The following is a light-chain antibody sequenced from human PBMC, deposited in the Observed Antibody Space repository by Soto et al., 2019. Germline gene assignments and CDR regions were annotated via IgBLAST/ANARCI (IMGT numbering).Light chain of an antibody. V-gene: IGKV3-20*01. CDR3: QQYDSSPFT. J-gene: IGKJ3*01. CDR1: QSVRSSY. CDR2: GAS. Sequence: EIVLTQSPGALSLSLGERATLSCRASQSVRSSYLAWYQQKPGQAPRLLIYGASSRATGIPDRFSGSGSGTDFTLTISRLEPEDFAVYSCQQYDSSPFTFGPGTKVDIK.